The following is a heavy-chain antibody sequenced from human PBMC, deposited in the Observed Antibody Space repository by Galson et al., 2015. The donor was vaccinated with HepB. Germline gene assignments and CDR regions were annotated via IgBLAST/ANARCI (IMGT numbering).Heavy chain of an antibody. V-gene: IGHV7-4-1*02. CDR1: GNSFNYYA. Sequence: SVKVSCKASGNSFNYYAINWVRQAPGQGLEWMGWINTNNGNPTYAQDFAGRFVFSLDTSVSTTFLQISGLKTEDTAVYYCARDLGPMWGFLRLPFDSWGQGTLVTVSP. CDR3: ARDLGPMWGFLRLPFDS. D-gene: IGHD2-21*01. CDR2: INTNNGNP. J-gene: IGHJ4*02.